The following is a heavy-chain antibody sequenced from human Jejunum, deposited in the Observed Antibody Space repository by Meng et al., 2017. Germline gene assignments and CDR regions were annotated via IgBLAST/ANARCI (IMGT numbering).Heavy chain of an antibody. D-gene: IGHD6-19*01. V-gene: IGHV1-2*02. CDR1: GYTFIGYY. CDR2: INPDGGDT. CDR3: ARAAVGWYNWFDP. J-gene: IGHJ5*02. Sequence: QVQLVRSGAEVKKPGAAVKVSCKASGYTFIGYYMHWVRQAPGQGLESMGWINPDGGDTNYAQKFQGRVTVTRDTSINTVYMELRRLTSDDTAVYYCARAAVGWYNWFDPWGQGTLVTVSS.